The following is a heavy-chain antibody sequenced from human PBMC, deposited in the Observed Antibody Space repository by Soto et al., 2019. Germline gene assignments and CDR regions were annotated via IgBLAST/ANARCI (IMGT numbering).Heavy chain of an antibody. D-gene: IGHD3-16*02. Sequence: TSETLSLTCTVSGGSVSSSSYYWGWVRQPPGKGLEWIGSVYYSGSTYYNPSLKSRVTISVDTSKNQFSLKLSSVTAADTAVYYCARAGLMITFGGVIVSNWFDPWGQGTLVTVSS. CDR1: GGSVSSSSYY. J-gene: IGHJ5*02. CDR3: ARAGLMITFGGVIVSNWFDP. V-gene: IGHV4-39*07. CDR2: VYYSGST.